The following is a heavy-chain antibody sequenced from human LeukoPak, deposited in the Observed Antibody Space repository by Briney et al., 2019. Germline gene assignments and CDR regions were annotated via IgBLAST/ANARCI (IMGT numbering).Heavy chain of an antibody. CDR1: GFTFSSYS. CDR3: ARTIHSYYDSSGFQFDY. Sequence: GGSLRLSRAASGFTFSSYSVNWVRQAPGKGLEWVSSISSNGNYIYYADSVKGRFTISRDNAKNSLYLQMNSLRAEDTAVYYCARTIHSYYDSSGFQFDYWGQGTLVTVSS. J-gene: IGHJ4*02. CDR2: ISSNGNYI. D-gene: IGHD3-22*01. V-gene: IGHV3-21*01.